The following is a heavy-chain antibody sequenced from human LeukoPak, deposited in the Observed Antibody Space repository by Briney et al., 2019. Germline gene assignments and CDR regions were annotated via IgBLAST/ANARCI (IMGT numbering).Heavy chain of an antibody. CDR2: IYYSGST. CDR1: GGSISSGDSN. Sequence: SETLSLTCTVSGGSISSGDSNWSWIRQPPGKGLEWIGYIYYSGSTYYNPSLKSRVTISVDRSKNQFSLKLSSVTAADTAVYYCARAWGGGTYGMDVRGQGTTVTVSS. V-gene: IGHV4-30-4*01. D-gene: IGHD2-15*01. J-gene: IGHJ6*02. CDR3: ARAWGGGTYGMDV.